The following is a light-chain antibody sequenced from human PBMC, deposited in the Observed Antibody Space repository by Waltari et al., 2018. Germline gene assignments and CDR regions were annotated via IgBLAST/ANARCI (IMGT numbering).Light chain of an antibody. J-gene: IGLJ3*02. Sequence: QSALTQPPSASGSPGQSVTISCTGTSSDVGGYNYVSWYQQHPGKAPNLMIYEVSKRPSGVPDRLSGSKSGNTASLTVSGRQAEDEADYYCSSYAGSNILVFGGGTKLPVL. V-gene: IGLV2-8*01. CDR3: SSYAGSNILV. CDR1: SSDVGGYNY. CDR2: EVS.